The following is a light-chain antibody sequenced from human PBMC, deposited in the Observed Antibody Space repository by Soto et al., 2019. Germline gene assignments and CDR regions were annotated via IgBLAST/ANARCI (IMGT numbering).Light chain of an antibody. V-gene: IGLV2-14*01. J-gene: IGLJ2*01. CDR3: SSYAGSNNFRV. CDR2: EVS. Sequence: QSALTQPASVSGSPGQSITISCTGTSSDVGGYSYVSWYQQHPGKTPKLMIYEVSNRPSGVSHRFSGSKSGNTASLTISGLQTEDEADYYCSSYAGSNNFRVFGGGTKLTVL. CDR1: SSDVGGYSY.